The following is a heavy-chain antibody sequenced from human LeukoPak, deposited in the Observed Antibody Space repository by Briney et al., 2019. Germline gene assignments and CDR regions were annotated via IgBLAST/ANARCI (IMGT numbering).Heavy chain of an antibody. Sequence: PGGSLRLSCAASGFTFSSYAMSWVRQAPGKGLEWVSGIGYSGGTTYYADSVKGRFTISRDNSKNTLYLQMNSLRAEDTAVYYCAKGGQMMVEVARRGAFDIWGQGTMVTVSS. J-gene: IGHJ3*02. CDR2: IGYSGGTT. V-gene: IGHV3-23*01. CDR3: AKGGQMMVEVARRGAFDI. CDR1: GFTFSSYA. D-gene: IGHD1-1*01.